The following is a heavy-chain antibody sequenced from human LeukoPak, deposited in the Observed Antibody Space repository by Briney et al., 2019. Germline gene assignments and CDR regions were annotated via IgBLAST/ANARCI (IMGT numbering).Heavy chain of an antibody. D-gene: IGHD2-21*02. V-gene: IGHV4-34*01. Sequence: SGTLSLTCAVYGGSFSGYYWSWIRQPPGKGLEWVAEINHSGSTNYNPALKIRVTISLHTSKTQFSLKLSSVTAGDTAVYYCAGAVVVTAKHYGYFDLWGRGTLVTVSS. CDR2: INHSGST. CDR3: AGAVVVTAKHYGYFDL. J-gene: IGHJ2*01. CDR1: GGSFSGYY.